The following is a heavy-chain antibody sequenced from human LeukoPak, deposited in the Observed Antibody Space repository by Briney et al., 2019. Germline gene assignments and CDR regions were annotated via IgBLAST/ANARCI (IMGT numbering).Heavy chain of an antibody. CDR2: IYYSGST. CDR1: GGSISSSSYY. Sequence: SETLSLTCTVSGGSISSSSYYWGWIRQPPGKGLEWIGSIYYSGSTNYNPSLKSRVTISVDTSKNQFSLKLSSVTAADTAVYYCARAPPTYDFWSGYYPGYYYYYGMDVWGQGTTVTVSS. J-gene: IGHJ6*02. V-gene: IGHV4-39*07. D-gene: IGHD3-3*01. CDR3: ARAPPTYDFWSGYYPGYYYYYGMDV.